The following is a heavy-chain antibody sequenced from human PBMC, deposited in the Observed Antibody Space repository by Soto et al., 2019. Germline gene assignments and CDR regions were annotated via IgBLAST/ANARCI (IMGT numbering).Heavy chain of an antibody. J-gene: IGHJ1*01. V-gene: IGHV3-9*01. Sequence: EVQLVESGGGLVQPGRSLRLSCAASGFTFDDYAMHWVRQAPGKGLEWVSGISWNSGSTVYADSVKGRFTISRDNAKNSLYLQMNSLRAEDTALYYCAKGYSSGWAEYFQHWGQGTLVTVSS. CDR3: AKGYSSGWAEYFQH. D-gene: IGHD6-19*01. CDR2: ISWNSGST. CDR1: GFTFDDYA.